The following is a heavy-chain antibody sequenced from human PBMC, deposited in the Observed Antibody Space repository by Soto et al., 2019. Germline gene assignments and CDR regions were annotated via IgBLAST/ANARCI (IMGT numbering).Heavy chain of an antibody. CDR3: ARHRDAFSSTFDY. CDR1: GFTVSTNY. V-gene: IGHV3-53*02. CDR2: LYSGGST. D-gene: IGHD3-3*02. J-gene: IGHJ4*02. Sequence: EVQLVETGGGLIQPGGSLRLSCAASGFTVSTNYMSWVRQAPGKGLEWVSALYSGGSTYYADSVKGRFTISRDNSKNTLHLQMNSLRAEDPALYYCARHRDAFSSTFDYWGQGNLVNVSS.